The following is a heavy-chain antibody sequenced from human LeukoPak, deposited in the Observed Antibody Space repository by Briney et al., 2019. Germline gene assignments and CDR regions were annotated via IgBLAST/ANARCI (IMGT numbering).Heavy chain of an antibody. CDR1: GFTFGDYL. Sequence: GGALRLSCTASGFTFGDYLMSWFHQAPGKGLEWIGFISGGTTEYAASVKGRFTISRDDSTSIAYLQMNSLTTEDTAVYYCSRGSGWLSVYWGQGTLVTVSS. D-gene: IGHD6-19*01. V-gene: IGHV3-49*03. J-gene: IGHJ4*02. CDR3: SRGSGWLSVY. CDR2: ISGGTT.